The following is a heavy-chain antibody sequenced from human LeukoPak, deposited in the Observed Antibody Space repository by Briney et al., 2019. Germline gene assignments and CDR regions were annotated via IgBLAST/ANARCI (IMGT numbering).Heavy chain of an antibody. D-gene: IGHD3-22*01. CDR2: INLSGGST. V-gene: IGHV1-46*01. J-gene: IGHJ4*02. CDR3: ARDRNPTDHYDTSGYLNYFDY. CDR1: GYTSTIHY. Sequence: ASVKVSCKASGYTSTIHYMHWVRQAPGQGLEWMGIINLSGGSTSYAQKFQGRVTMTRDTSTSTVYMELSSLRSEDTAVYYCARDRNPTDHYDTSGYLNYFDYWGQGTLVTVSS.